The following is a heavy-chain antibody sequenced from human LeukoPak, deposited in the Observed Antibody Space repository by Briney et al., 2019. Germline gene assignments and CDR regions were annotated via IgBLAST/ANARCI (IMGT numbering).Heavy chain of an antibody. D-gene: IGHD5-12*01. Sequence: ASVKVSCKASGYTFTSYYMHWVRQAPGQGLDWMGWINPNSGAANYAQNFQGRVPMTRDTSISTAYMDLSRLTSDDTAVYYCARGDSGYDWSWFDPWGQGTLVTVSS. CDR1: GYTFTSYY. V-gene: IGHV1-2*02. J-gene: IGHJ5*02. CDR3: ARGDSGYDWSWFDP. CDR2: INPNSGAA.